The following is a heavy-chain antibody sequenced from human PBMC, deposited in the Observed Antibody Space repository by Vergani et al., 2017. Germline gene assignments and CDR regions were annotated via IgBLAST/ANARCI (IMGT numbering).Heavy chain of an antibody. D-gene: IGHD2-21*02. J-gene: IGHJ2*01. V-gene: IGHV3-23*01. Sequence: EVQLLESGGGLVQPGGSLRLSCAASGFTFSSYAMSWVRQAPGKGLEWVSAISGSGGSTYYADSVKGRFTISRDNAKNSLYLQMNSLRAEDTALYYCAKDIRGDRDYWYFDLWGRGTLVTVSS. CDR2: ISGSGGST. CDR3: AKDIRGDRDYWYFDL. CDR1: GFTFSSYA.